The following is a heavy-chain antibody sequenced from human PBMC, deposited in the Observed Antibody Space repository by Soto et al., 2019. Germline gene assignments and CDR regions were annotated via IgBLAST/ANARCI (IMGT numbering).Heavy chain of an antibody. Sequence: QLQLQESGPGLVKPSETLSLTCTVSGGSINSSSYYWGWIRQPPGKGLEWIGTIYIRGNTYYNPSLKRRVTISGDTSQNQFSLKLRSVTAADTAVYYCATLYGDYVSFWGQGILVTVSS. V-gene: IGHV4-39*01. CDR1: GGSINSSSYY. CDR3: ATLYGDYVSF. CDR2: IYIRGNT. D-gene: IGHD4-17*01. J-gene: IGHJ4*02.